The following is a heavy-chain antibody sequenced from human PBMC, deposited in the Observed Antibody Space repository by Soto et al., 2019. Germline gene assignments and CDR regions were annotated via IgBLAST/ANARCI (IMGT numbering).Heavy chain of an antibody. D-gene: IGHD6-19*01. Sequence: QITLKESGPTLVKPTQTLTLTCTFSGFSLSTSGVGVGWIRQPPGKALEWLALIYWDDDKRYSPSLKSRLTITKDTSKNQVVLPMTNMDPVDTATYYCAQADPDNWFDPWGQGTLVTVSS. CDR3: AQADPDNWFDP. CDR1: GFSLSTSGVG. CDR2: IYWDDDK. J-gene: IGHJ5*02. V-gene: IGHV2-5*02.